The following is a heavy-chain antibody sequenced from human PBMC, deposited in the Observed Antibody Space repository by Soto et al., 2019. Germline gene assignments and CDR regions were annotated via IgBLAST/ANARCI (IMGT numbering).Heavy chain of an antibody. CDR3: AKKVNSGSASQYFDY. V-gene: IGHV3-23*01. CDR1: GFTFSSYS. Sequence: EVQLLESGGGLVQPGGSLRLSCAASGFTFSSYSMSWVRQAPGKGLEWVSGFGSSGDEGAPYYAAYVKGRFTNSRDNSKNTLFLQMNSLRAEDTAIYYCAKKVNSGSASQYFDYWGQGTLVTVSS. D-gene: IGHD3-10*01. J-gene: IGHJ4*02. CDR2: FGSSGDEGAP.